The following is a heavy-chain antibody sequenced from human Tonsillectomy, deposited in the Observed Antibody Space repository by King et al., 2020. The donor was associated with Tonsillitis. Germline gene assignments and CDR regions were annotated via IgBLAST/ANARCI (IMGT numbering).Heavy chain of an antibody. D-gene: IGHD2-8*01. CDR3: AKDFVLYHRKIKPPPPLN. CDR2: ISGSGGST. CDR1: GFTFSSYA. Sequence: VQLVESGGGLVQPGGSLRLSCAASGFTFSSYAMSWVRQAPGKGLEWVSAISGSGGSTYYADSVKGRFTISRDNSKNTLYLQMNSLRAEDTAVYYCAKDFVLYHRKIKPPPPLNWGQGTLVTVSS. J-gene: IGHJ4*02. V-gene: IGHV3-23*04.